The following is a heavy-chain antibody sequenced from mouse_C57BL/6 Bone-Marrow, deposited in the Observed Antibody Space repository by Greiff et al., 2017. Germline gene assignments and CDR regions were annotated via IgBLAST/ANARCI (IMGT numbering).Heavy chain of an antibody. D-gene: IGHD2-10*02. CDR3: ASWGYCNYGAWFAY. CDR1: GYTFTSYW. V-gene: IGHV1-53*01. CDR2: INPSNGGT. J-gene: IGHJ3*01. Sequence: QVQLQQPGTELVKPGASVKLSCKASGYTFTSYWMHWVKQRPGQGLEWIGNINPSNGGTNYNEKFKSKATLTVDKSPSTAYMQLSSLTSEDSAVYYCASWGYCNYGAWFAYWGQGTLVTVSA.